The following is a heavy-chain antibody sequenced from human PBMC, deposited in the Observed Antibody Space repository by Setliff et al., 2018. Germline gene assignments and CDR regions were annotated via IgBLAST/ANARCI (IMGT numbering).Heavy chain of an antibody. J-gene: IGHJ6*03. Sequence: GGSLRLSCAASGFTFSSYWMSWVRQAPGKGLEWVGFNRNKFFRGTTDYAAPVKGRFTISRDDSKNTLYLQMNSLKTEDTAVYYCTTEPHYCSGYYYYMDVWGKGTTVTVSS. CDR2: NRNKFFRGTT. CDR3: TTEPHYCSGYYYYMDV. CDR1: GFTFSSYW. D-gene: IGHD3-10*01. V-gene: IGHV3-15*01.